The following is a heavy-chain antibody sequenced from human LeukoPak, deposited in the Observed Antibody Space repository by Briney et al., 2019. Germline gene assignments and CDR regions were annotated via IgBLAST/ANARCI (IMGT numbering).Heavy chain of an antibody. Sequence: PSETLSLTCTVSGGSISSSSYYWGWIRQPPGKGLEWIGSIYYSGSTYYNPSLKSRVTISVDTSKNQFSLKLSSVTAADTAVYYCARAPPLGLWFGEFALGYFDYWGQGTLVTVSS. CDR3: ARAPPLGLWFGEFALGYFDY. CDR1: GGSISSSSYY. J-gene: IGHJ4*02. CDR2: IYYSGST. V-gene: IGHV4-39*07. D-gene: IGHD3-10*01.